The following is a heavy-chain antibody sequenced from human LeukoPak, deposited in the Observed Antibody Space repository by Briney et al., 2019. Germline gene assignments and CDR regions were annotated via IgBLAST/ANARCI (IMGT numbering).Heavy chain of an antibody. Sequence: GGSLRLSCAASGFTFSSYGMSWVRQAPGKGLEWVSAISGSGGSTYYADSVKGRFTISRDNSKNTLYLQMNSLRAEGTAVYYCARGSNVFAFDIWGQGTMVTVSS. CDR2: ISGSGGST. CDR3: ARGSNVFAFDI. V-gene: IGHV3-23*01. J-gene: IGHJ3*02. D-gene: IGHD3-16*01. CDR1: GFTFSSYG.